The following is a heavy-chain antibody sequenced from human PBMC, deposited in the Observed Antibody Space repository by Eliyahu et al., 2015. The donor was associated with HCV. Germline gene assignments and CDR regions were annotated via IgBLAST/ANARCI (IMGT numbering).Heavy chain of an antibody. D-gene: IGHD5-18*01. CDR1: GFSLSTSGVG. V-gene: IGHV2-5*02. J-gene: IGHJ4*02. CDR2: IYWDDDK. CDR3: AHRKSDTAMDNPFDY. Sequence: QITLKESGPTLVKPTQTLTLTCTFSGFSLSTSGVGVGWIRQPPGKALEWLALIYWDDDKRYSPSLKSRLTITKDTSKNQVVLTMTNMDPVDTATYYCAHRKSDTAMDNPFDYWGQGTLVTVSS.